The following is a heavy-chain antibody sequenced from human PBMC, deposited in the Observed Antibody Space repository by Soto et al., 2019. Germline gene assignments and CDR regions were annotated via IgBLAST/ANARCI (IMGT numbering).Heavy chain of an antibody. CDR1: GDSVSSNSAA. CDR2: TYYRSKWYN. D-gene: IGHD6-19*01. J-gene: IGHJ6*02. V-gene: IGHV6-1*01. CDR3: ARVAGIAVAGTYPGYGMDV. Sequence: SETLSLTCAISGDSVSSNSAAWKWIRQSPSRGLEWLGRTYYRSKWYNDYAVSVKSRITINPDTSKNQFSLQPNSVTPEDTAVYYCARVAGIAVAGTYPGYGMDVWGQGTTVTVSS.